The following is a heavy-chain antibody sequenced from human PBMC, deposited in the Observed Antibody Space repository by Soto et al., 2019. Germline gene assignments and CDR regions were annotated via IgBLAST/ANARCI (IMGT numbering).Heavy chain of an antibody. CDR2: IKQDGSEK. Sequence: PSETLSLTCSVSGGSINSSSYFWGWVRQPPGKGLEWVANIKQDGSEKYYVDSVKGRFTISRDNAKNSLYLQMNSLRAEDTAVYYCARDRIVPGAFDIWGQGTMVTVS. J-gene: IGHJ3*02. D-gene: IGHD1-26*01. V-gene: IGHV3-7*01. CDR3: ARDRIVPGAFDI. CDR1: GGSINSSSYF.